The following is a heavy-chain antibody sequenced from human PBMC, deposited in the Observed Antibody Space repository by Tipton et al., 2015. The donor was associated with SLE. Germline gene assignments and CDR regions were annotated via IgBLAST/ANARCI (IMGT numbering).Heavy chain of an antibody. CDR2: IYYSGST. CDR3: AKDWRDSSSWEGYFQH. CDR1: GGSISSSSYY. J-gene: IGHJ1*01. V-gene: IGHV4-39*02. Sequence: TLSLTCTVSGGSISSSSYYWGWIRQPPGKGLEWIGSIYYSGSTYYNPSLKSRVTISVDTSKNQFSLKLSSVTAADTAVYYCAKDWRDSSSWEGYFQHWGQGTLVTVSS. D-gene: IGHD6-13*01.